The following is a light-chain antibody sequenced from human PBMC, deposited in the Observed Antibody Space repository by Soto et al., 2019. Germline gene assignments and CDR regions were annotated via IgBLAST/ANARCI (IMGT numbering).Light chain of an antibody. CDR3: QQSYSTIT. J-gene: IGKJ5*01. CDR2: DAS. CDR1: QSFSTW. Sequence: IQMTQSPSTLSASVGDRVTIAFRARQSFSTWLAWYQQKPGKAPNHLIYDASSLESGVPSRFSGSGSGTDFTLTISSLQPEDFATYYCQQSYSTITFGQGTRLEIK. V-gene: IGKV1-5*01.